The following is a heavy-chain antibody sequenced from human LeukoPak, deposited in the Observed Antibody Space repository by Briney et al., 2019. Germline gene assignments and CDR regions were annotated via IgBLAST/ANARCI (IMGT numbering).Heavy chain of an antibody. J-gene: IGHJ4*02. V-gene: IGHV1-8*01. CDR2: MNPNSGNT. CDR3: AREAGYDILTGYYSYYFDY. D-gene: IGHD3-9*01. Sequence: ASVKISCKASGYTFTSYDINWVRQATGQGLEWMGWMNPNSGNTGYAQKLQGRVTMTTDTSTSTAYMELRSLRSDDTAVYYCAREAGYDILTGYYSYYFDYWGQGTLVTVSS. CDR1: GYTFTSYD.